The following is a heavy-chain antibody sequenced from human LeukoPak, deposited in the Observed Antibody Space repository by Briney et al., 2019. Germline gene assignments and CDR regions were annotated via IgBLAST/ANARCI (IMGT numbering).Heavy chain of an antibody. CDR2: IYHSGST. V-gene: IGHV4-38-2*01. CDR3: ARAVYSSGWYKDY. J-gene: IGHJ4*02. CDR1: GYSISSGYY. D-gene: IGHD6-19*01. Sequence: PSETLSLTCAVSGYSISSGYYWGWIRQPPGKGLEWIGSIYHSGSTYYNPSLKSRVTISVDTSENQFSLKLSSVTAADTAVYYCARAVYSSGWYKDYWGQGTLATVSS.